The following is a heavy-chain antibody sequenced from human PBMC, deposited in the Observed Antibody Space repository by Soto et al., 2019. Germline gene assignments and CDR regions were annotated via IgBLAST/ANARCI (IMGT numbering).Heavy chain of an antibody. J-gene: IGHJ3*02. V-gene: IGHV3-21*01. CDR2: ISSSSSYI. Sequence: PGGSLRLSCAASGFTFSNYGMHWVRQAPGKGLEWVSSISSSSSYIYYADSVKGRFTISRDNAKNSLYLQMNSLRAEDTAVYYCARDSPYDILTGYYVEDPEKNAFDIWGQGTMVTVSS. D-gene: IGHD3-9*01. CDR3: ARDSPYDILTGYYVEDPEKNAFDI. CDR1: GFTFSNYG.